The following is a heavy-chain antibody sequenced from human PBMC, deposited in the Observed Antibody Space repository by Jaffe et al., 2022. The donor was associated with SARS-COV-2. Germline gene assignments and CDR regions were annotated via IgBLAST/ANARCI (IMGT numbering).Heavy chain of an antibody. J-gene: IGHJ5*02. V-gene: IGHV3-30*18. D-gene: IGHD7-27*01. CDR3: AKDRRDSISWVFDP. Sequence: QVHLVESGGGVVQPGRSLRLSCAASGFIFSTNAMHWVRQAPGKGLEWVAVMSYDGTHEYYTDSVKGRFTISRDNSKNTLYLQMNSLRAEDTAVYFCAKDRRDSISWVFDPWGQGTLVTVSS. CDR2: MSYDGTHE. CDR1: GFIFSTNA.